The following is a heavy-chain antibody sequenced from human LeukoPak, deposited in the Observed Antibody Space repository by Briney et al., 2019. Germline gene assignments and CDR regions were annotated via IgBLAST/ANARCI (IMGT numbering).Heavy chain of an antibody. CDR2: IVVGSGNT. Sequence: SVKVSCKASGFTFTSSAMQWVRQARGQRLELIGWIVVGSGNTNYAQKFQERVTITRDMSTSTAYMELSSLRSEDTAVYYCAALPATVTRPDNWFDPWGQGTLVTVSS. CDR1: GFTFTSSA. D-gene: IGHD4-17*01. CDR3: AALPATVTRPDNWFDP. V-gene: IGHV1-58*02. J-gene: IGHJ5*02.